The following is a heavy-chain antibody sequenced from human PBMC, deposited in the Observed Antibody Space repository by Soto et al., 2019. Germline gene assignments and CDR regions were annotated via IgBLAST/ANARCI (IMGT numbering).Heavy chain of an antibody. V-gene: IGHV1-18*04. CDR1: RDPFTSYG. D-gene: IGHD5-18*01. J-gene: IGHJ4*02. CDR3: ATSASTSGYSYGYSAD. CDR2: ISAYNGNT. Sequence: GASVKVSWKASRDPFTSYGISWVRHSPGQGLEWMGWISAYNGNTNYAQKIPGRVTMTTDTSTSTAYRAMRSQISDDTAVYYCATSASTSGYSYGYSADGGQGTLVTVSS.